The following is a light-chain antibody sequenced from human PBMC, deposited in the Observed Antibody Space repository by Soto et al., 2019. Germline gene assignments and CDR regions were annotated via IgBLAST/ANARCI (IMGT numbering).Light chain of an antibody. Sequence: QSALTQPASVSGSPGQSITISCTGTSSDVGGYNSVSWYQQHPGKAPKLMIYEVNNRPSGVSNRFSGSKSGNTASLTISGLQAEDEADYYCSSYAGFNIFGAGTQLTVL. CDR1: SSDVGGYNS. CDR3: SSYAGFNI. CDR2: EVN. J-gene: IGLJ7*01. V-gene: IGLV2-14*01.